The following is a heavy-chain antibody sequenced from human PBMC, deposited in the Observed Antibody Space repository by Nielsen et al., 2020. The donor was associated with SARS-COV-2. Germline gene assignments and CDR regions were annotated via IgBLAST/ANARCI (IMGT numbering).Heavy chain of an antibody. Sequence: GESLKISCAASGFTFSSYAMHWVRQAPGKGLEWVAVISYDGSNKYYADSVKGRFTIYRDNSKNTLYLQMNSLRAEDTAVYYCARAIYRLTTDNWFDPWGQGTLVTVSS. J-gene: IGHJ5*02. CDR1: GFTFSSYA. CDR2: ISYDGSNK. D-gene: IGHD4-11*01. CDR3: ARAIYRLTTDNWFDP. V-gene: IGHV3-30-3*01.